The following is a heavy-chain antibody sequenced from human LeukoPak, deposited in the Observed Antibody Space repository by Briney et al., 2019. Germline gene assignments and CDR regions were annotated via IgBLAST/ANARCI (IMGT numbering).Heavy chain of an antibody. CDR2: INPSGGST. D-gene: IGHD2-2*01. V-gene: IGHV1-46*01. CDR3: ARGYCTSNSCYDFDY. Sequence: ASVKVSCKASGYTFTSYYMRWVRQAPGQGLEWMGIINPSGGSTTSAQKFQGRVTMTRDTSTSTVYMELSSLRSEDTAVYYCARGYCTSNSCYDFDYWGQGTLVTVSS. J-gene: IGHJ4*02. CDR1: GYTFTSYY.